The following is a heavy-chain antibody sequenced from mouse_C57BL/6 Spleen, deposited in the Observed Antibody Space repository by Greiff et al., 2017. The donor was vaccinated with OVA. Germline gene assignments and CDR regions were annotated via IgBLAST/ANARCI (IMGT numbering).Heavy chain of an antibody. CDR2: IDPEDGET. Sequence: EVQLQQSGAELVKPGASVKLSCTASGFNITDYYMHWVKQRTEQGLEWIGRIDPEDGETKYAPKFQGKATITADTSSNTAYLQRSSLTSEDTAVYYCANYGNYGYFDVWGTGTTVTVSS. D-gene: IGHD2-1*01. J-gene: IGHJ1*03. V-gene: IGHV14-2*01. CDR1: GFNITDYY. CDR3: ANYGNYGYFDV.